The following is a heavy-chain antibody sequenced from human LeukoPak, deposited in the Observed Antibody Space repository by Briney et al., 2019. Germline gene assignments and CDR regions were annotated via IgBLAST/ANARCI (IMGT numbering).Heavy chain of an antibody. CDR1: GFTFKSYS. Sequence: GGSLRLSCAASGFTFKSYSMNWVRQAPGKGLEWVGFIRSKAYGGTTEYAASVKGRFTISRDDSKSIAYLQMNSLKTEDTAVYYCTRDRESAYCSGGSCYILDYWGQGTLVTVSS. CDR3: TRDRESAYCSGGSCYILDY. CDR2: IRSKAYGGTT. V-gene: IGHV3-49*02. D-gene: IGHD2-15*01. J-gene: IGHJ4*02.